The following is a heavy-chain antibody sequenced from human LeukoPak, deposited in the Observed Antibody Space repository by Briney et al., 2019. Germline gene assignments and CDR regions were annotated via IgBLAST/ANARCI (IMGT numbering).Heavy chain of an antibody. V-gene: IGHV4-30-2*01. CDR1: GGSISSGGYS. CDR3: ARGGCSSTSCYVPGDAFDI. CDR2: IYHSGST. J-gene: IGHJ3*02. Sequence: SQTLSLTCAVSGGSISSGGYSWSWIRQPPGTGLEWIGYIYHSGSTYYNPSLKSRVTISVDRSKNQFSLKLSSVTAADTAVYYCARGGCSSTSCYVPGDAFDIWGQGTMVTVSS. D-gene: IGHD2-2*01.